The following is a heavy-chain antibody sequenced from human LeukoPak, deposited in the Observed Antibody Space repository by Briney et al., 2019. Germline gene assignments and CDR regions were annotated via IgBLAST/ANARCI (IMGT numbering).Heavy chain of an antibody. CDR2: ISYDGSNK. D-gene: IGHD6-13*01. CDR1: GFTFSSYG. J-gene: IGHJ6*03. V-gene: IGHV3-30*18. Sequence: GRSLRLSCAASGFTFSSYGMHWVRQAPGKGLEWVAVISYDGSNKYYADSVKGRFTISRDNSKNTLYLQMNSLRAEDTAVYYCAKKVAAAPVDYMDVWGKGTTVTVSS. CDR3: AKKVAAAPVDYMDV.